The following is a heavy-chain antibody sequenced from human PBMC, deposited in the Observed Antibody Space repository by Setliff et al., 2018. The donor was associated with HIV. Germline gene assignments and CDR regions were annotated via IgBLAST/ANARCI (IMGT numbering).Heavy chain of an antibody. CDR3: ARPRGRSGWYHDAFDI. CDR2: INHSGST. D-gene: IGHD6-19*01. CDR1: GGSFSGYY. Sequence: SETLSLTCAVYGGSFSGYYWSWIRQPPGKGLEWFGEINHSGSTNYNPSLKSRVTISVDTSKNQFSLKLSSVTAADTAVYYCARPRGRSGWYHDAFDIWGQGTMVTVSS. V-gene: IGHV4-34*01. J-gene: IGHJ3*02.